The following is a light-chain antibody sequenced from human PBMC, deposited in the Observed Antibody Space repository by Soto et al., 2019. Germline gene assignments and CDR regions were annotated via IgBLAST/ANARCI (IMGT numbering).Light chain of an antibody. CDR3: QQYNSYSLT. J-gene: IGKJ1*01. CDR2: KAS. V-gene: IGKV1-5*03. CDR1: QSISSW. Sequence: DIPMTQSPSTLSASVGDRVTITCRASQSISSWLAWYQQKPGKAPKLLIYKASSLESGVPSRFSGSGSGPEFTLTISSLQPDDFATYYCQQYNSYSLTFGQGTKVEIK.